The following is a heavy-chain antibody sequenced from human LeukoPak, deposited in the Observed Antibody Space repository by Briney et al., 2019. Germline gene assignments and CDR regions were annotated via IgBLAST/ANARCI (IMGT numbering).Heavy chain of an antibody. CDR2: IYYSGST. V-gene: IGHV4-59*01. Sequence: SETLSLTCTVSGGSISGYYWSWIRQPPGKGLEWIGYIYYSGSTNYNPSLKSRVTISVDTSKNQFSLKLSSVTAADTAVYYCARLDGYDAFDIWGQGTMVTVSS. CDR1: GGSISGYY. D-gene: IGHD5-18*01. CDR3: ARLDGYDAFDI. J-gene: IGHJ3*02.